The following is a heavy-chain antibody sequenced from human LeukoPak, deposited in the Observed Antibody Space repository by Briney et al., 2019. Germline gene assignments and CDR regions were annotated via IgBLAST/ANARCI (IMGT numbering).Heavy chain of an antibody. J-gene: IGHJ4*02. CDR3: ASHLGVTDTWDY. CDR1: GVSINSYS. Sequence: SETLSLSCTASGVSINSYSWTWIRQPPGKGLEWIGDIYYSGSTKYNPSLKSRVTISVDTSKNQFSLHLNSVTAADTAGYDCASHLGVTDTWDYWGQGTLVTVSS. V-gene: IGHV4-59*08. CDR2: IYYSGST. D-gene: IGHD3-3*01.